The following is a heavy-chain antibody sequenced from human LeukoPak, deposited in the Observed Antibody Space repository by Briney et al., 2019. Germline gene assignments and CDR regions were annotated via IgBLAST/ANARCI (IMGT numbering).Heavy chain of an antibody. J-gene: IGHJ4*02. D-gene: IGHD1-1*01. CDR1: GFTFSSYA. Sequence: GGSLRLSCAASGFTFSSYAMHWVRQAPGKGLEWVAVISYDGSNKYYADSVKGRFTISRDNSKNTLYLQMNSLRAGDTAVYYCARELEVKSFDYWGQGTLVTVSS. CDR2: ISYDGSNK. V-gene: IGHV3-30-3*01. CDR3: ARELEVKSFDY.